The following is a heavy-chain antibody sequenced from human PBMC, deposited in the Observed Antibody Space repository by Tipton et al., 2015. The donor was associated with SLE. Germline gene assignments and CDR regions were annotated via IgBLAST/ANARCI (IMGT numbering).Heavy chain of an antibody. CDR2: IYYSGIT. CDR1: GDSISNHY. V-gene: IGHV4-59*08. D-gene: IGHD2-21*01. Sequence: TLSLTCTVSGDSISNHYWSWIRQPPGKGLEWIGYIYYSGITNYNPSLKSRVTISLDTSKNQFSLKLSSVTAADTAVYYCASQGFCGGDCYSDYWGQGTLVTVSS. J-gene: IGHJ4*02. CDR3: ASQGFCGGDCYSDY.